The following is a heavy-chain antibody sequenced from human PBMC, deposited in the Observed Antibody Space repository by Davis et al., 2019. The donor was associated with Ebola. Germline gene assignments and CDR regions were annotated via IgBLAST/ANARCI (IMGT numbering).Heavy chain of an antibody. V-gene: IGHV4-30-4*01. CDR2: IYYSGST. J-gene: IGHJ4*02. CDR1: GGPISNGDYY. CDR3: ARDRDRRARYYYDY. D-gene: IGHD3-10*01. Sequence: PSEPLSPTCHVPGGPISNGDYYWSWIRQPPGKGLEWIGYIYYSGSTYYNPSLKSRVPISVDTSKNQFSLKLTSVTAADTAVYYCARDRDRRARYYYDYWGQGILITVSS.